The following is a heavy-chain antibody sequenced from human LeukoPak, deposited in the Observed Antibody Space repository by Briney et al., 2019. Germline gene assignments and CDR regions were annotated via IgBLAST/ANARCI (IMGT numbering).Heavy chain of an antibody. CDR3: ASGYCSGGSCYDYYYYYYMDV. J-gene: IGHJ6*03. Sequence: SETLSLTCTVSGGSISSYYWSWIRQPPGKGLEWIGYIYYSGSTNYNPSLKSRVTISVDTPKNQFSLKLSSVTAADTAVYYCASGYCSGGSCYDYYYYYYMDVWGKGTTVTVSS. V-gene: IGHV4-59*01. CDR1: GGSISSYY. D-gene: IGHD2-15*01. CDR2: IYYSGST.